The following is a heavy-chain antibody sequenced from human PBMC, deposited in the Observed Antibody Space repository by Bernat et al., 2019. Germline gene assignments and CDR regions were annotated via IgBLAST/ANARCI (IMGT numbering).Heavy chain of an antibody. V-gene: IGHV1-2*04. CDR2: INPNSGGT. CDR3: ARDLSRYYDFWSGPDYGMDV. Sequence: QVRLVQSGAEVKKPGASVKVSCKASGYTFTGYYMHWVRQAPGQGLEWMGWINPNSGGTNYAQKFQGWVTMTRDTSISTAYMELSRLRSDDTAVYYCARDLSRYYDFWSGPDYGMDVWGQGTTVTVSS. CDR1: GYTFTGYY. D-gene: IGHD3-3*01. J-gene: IGHJ6*02.